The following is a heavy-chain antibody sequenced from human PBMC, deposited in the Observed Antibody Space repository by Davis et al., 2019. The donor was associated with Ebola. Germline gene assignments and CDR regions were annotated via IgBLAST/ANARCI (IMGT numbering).Heavy chain of an antibody. CDR2: VSADNDDR. CDR1: GYNFTTYG. V-gene: IGHV1-18*01. J-gene: IGHJ4*02. CDR3: ARARGRWDVRGYLLGH. Sequence: ASVKVSCKASGYNFTTYGFSWVRQAPGQGLEWMGWVSADNDDRKYAEKFQGRVTMTTDSSTSTAYMELRGLTYDDTAVYFCARARGRWDVRGYLLGHWGQGTLVTVSS. D-gene: IGHD3-10*02.